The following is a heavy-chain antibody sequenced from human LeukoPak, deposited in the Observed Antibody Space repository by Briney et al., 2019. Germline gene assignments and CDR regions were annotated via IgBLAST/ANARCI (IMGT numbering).Heavy chain of an antibody. CDR2: IYYSGST. Sequence: PSETLSLTCTVSGGSISSSSYYWGWIRQPPGKGLEWIGSIYYSGSTYYNPSLKSRVTISVDTSKNQFSLKLSSVTAADTAVYYCAREERYSNYVQNNWFDPWGQGTLVTVSS. V-gene: IGHV4-39*02. J-gene: IGHJ5*02. D-gene: IGHD4-11*01. CDR3: AREERYSNYVQNNWFDP. CDR1: GGSISSSSYY.